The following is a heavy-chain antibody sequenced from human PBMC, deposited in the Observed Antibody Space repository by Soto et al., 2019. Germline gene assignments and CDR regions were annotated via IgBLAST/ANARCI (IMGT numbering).Heavy chain of an antibody. CDR1: GGSISSSNY. CDR3: TRGGDPYKTGH. V-gene: IGHV4-61*01. Sequence: SETLSLTCAVSGGSISSSNYWNWIRQPPGKGLEWIGFIHYSGSANYNPSLKGRATMSVDTSKNQFSLKLTSVNTADTAIYYCTRGGDPYKTGHWGQGTLVTVSS. D-gene: IGHD2-21*01. J-gene: IGHJ4*02. CDR2: IHYSGSA.